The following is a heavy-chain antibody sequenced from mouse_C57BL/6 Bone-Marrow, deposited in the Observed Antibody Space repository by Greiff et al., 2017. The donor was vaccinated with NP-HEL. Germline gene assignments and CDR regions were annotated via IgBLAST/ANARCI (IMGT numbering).Heavy chain of an antibody. CDR2: INPGSGGT. J-gene: IGHJ2*01. V-gene: IGHV1-54*01. D-gene: IGHD1-1*01. CDR3: AREGYYYGSSYHFDY. Sequence: LQESGAELVRPGTSVKVSCKASGYAFTNYLIEWVKQRPGQGLEWIGVINPGSGGTNYNEKFKGKATLTADKSSSTAYMQLSSLTSEDSAVYFCAREGYYYGSSYHFDYWGQGTTLTVSS. CDR1: GYAFTNYL.